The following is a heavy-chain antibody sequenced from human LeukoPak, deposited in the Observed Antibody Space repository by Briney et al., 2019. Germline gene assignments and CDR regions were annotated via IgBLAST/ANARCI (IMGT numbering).Heavy chain of an antibody. CDR3: AREIVGSSWLGKYNWFDP. CDR2: TNPNSGGT. CDR1: GYTFTGYY. V-gene: IGHV1-2*02. Sequence: ASVKVSCKASGYTFTGYYMHWVRQAPGQGLEWMGWTNPNSGGTNYAQKFQGRVTMTRDTSISTAYMELSRLRSDDTAVYYCAREIVGSSWLGKYNWFDPWGQGTLVTVSS. D-gene: IGHD6-13*01. J-gene: IGHJ5*02.